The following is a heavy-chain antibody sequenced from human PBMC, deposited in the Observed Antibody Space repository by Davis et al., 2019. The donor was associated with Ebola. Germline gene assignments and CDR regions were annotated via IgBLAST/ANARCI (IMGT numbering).Heavy chain of an antibody. CDR1: GFTFSSYS. D-gene: IGHD4-23*01. V-gene: IGHV3-21*01. CDR2: ISRSSTYI. Sequence: PGGSLRLSCAASGFTFSSYSMNWVRQAPGKGLEWVSSISRSSTYIYYADSLKGRFTISRDNSKNTLYLQMNSLRAEDTAVYYCAKEAYGGNSCWGQGTLVTVSS. CDR3: AKEAYGGNSC. J-gene: IGHJ4*02.